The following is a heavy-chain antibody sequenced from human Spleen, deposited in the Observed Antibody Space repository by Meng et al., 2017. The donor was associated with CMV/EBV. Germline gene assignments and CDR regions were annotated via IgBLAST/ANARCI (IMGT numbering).Heavy chain of an antibody. D-gene: IGHD5-24*01. CDR1: GGSISSGGYY. CDR3: ARGRDGYNYDY. V-gene: IGHV4-31*03. CDR2: IYYSGST. J-gene: IGHJ4*02. Sequence: STASGGSISSGGYYWSWIRQHPGKGLEWIGYIYYSGSTYYNPSLKSRVTISVDTSKNQFSLKLSSVTAADTAVYYCARGRDGYNYDYWGQGTLVTVSS.